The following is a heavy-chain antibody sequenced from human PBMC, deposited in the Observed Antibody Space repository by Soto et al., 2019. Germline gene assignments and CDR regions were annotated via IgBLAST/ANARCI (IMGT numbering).Heavy chain of an antibody. D-gene: IGHD3-22*01. V-gene: IGHV4-59*01. CDR2: IYYSGST. J-gene: IGHJ5*02. CDR1: GGSISSYY. Sequence: QVQLQESGPGLVKPSETLSLTCTVSGGSISSYYWSWIRQPPGKGLEWIGYIYYSGSTNYNPSLKSRVTTPVDTSKNQFSLKLSSVTAADTAVYYCASTGYYYDSSGYYDSGGWFDPWGQGTLVTVSS. CDR3: ASTGYYYDSSGYYDSGGWFDP.